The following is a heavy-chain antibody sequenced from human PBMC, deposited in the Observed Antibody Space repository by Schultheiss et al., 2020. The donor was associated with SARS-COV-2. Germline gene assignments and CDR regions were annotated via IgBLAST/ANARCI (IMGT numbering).Heavy chain of an antibody. Sequence: GGSLRLSCAASGFTFSSYAMHWVRQAPGKGLEWVAVISYDGSNKYYADSVKGRFTISRDNSKNTLYLQMNRLRAEDTAVYYCARAGGCDYWGQGTLVTVSS. CDR1: GFTFSSYA. CDR2: ISYDGSNK. D-gene: IGHD4-23*01. CDR3: ARAGGCDY. V-gene: IGHV3-30-3*01. J-gene: IGHJ4*02.